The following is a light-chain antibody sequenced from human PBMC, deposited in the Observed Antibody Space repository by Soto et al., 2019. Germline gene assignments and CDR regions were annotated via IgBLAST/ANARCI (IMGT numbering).Light chain of an antibody. J-gene: IGLJ3*02. V-gene: IGLV2-14*01. CDR1: SSDVGIFDY. Sequence: QSALTQPASVSGSPGQSITISCTGTSSDVGIFDYVSWYQHHPGKAPKLMIYEVNNRPSGVSNRFSGSKSGNTASLTISGLQAEDKADYYCSSYTISTTLVFGGGTKLTVL. CDR2: EVN. CDR3: SSYTISTTLV.